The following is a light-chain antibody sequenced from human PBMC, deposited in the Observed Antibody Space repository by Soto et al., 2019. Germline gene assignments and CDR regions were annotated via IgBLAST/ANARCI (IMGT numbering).Light chain of an antibody. CDR3: SSYAGTNNHHA. V-gene: IGLV2-8*01. J-gene: IGLJ1*01. CDR1: GSEVGFYNY. Sequence: QSALTQPPSASGSPGESVTISCTGSGSEVGFYNYVSWYQQHPGKVHKLIIYEVTKRPSGVPDRFSGSKSGNTASLTVSVLQAEDEADYYCSSYAGTNNHHAFGTGTKVTVL. CDR2: EVT.